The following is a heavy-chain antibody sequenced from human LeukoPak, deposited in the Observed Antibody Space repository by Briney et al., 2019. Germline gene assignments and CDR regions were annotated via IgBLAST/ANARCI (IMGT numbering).Heavy chain of an antibody. V-gene: IGHV1-69*04. D-gene: IGHD3-22*01. Sequence: GASVKVSCKASGGTFSSYAISWVRQAPGQGLEWMGRIIPILGIANYAQKFQGRVTITADKSTSTAYMELSSLRSEDTAVYYCVKPYYYDDSGPNEAFDVWGQGTMVTVSS. CDR3: VKPYYYDDSGPNEAFDV. CDR1: GGTFSSYA. J-gene: IGHJ3*01. CDR2: IIPILGIA.